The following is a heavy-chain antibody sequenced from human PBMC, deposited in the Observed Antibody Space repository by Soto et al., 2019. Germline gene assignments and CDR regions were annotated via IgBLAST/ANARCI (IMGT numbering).Heavy chain of an antibody. Sequence: PGGSLRLSCAASGFTFSNFAMSWVRQAPGKGLEWVSGISGDGGNTYYADSVRGRFTISRDNSKKTLYLQMDSLRAEDTAVYYCAQRYAATSVWGQGTLVTVSS. J-gene: IGHJ4*02. V-gene: IGHV3-23*01. CDR1: GFTFSNFA. D-gene: IGHD6-25*01. CDR2: ISGDGGNT. CDR3: AQRYAATSV.